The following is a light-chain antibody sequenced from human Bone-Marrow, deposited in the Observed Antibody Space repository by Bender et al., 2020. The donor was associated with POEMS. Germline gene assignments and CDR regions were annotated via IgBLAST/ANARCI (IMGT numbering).Light chain of an antibody. J-gene: IGLJ1*01. Sequence: QSALTQPPSASGSPGRSVTISCTGAISDIGAYDYVSWYQQHPDKAPKLLISEVTKRPSGVPDRFSGSKSGNTASLTVSGLQADDEADYYCSSYTSSSTNVFGTGTKVTVL. CDR2: EVT. V-gene: IGLV2-8*01. CDR1: ISDIGAYDY. CDR3: SSYTSSSTNV.